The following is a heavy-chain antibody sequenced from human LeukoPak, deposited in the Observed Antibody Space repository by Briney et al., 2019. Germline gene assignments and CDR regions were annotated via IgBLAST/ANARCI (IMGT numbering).Heavy chain of an antibody. J-gene: IGHJ4*02. Sequence: GGSLRLSCAASGFTFSSYAMSWVRQAPGKGLEWVSAISGSGGSTYYADSVKGRFTISRDNSKNTLYLQMNSLRAEDTAVYCCAKVRYYYDSSGYSLTDYWGQGTLVTVSS. V-gene: IGHV3-23*01. CDR2: ISGSGGST. CDR1: GFTFSSYA. CDR3: AKVRYYYDSSGYSLTDY. D-gene: IGHD3-22*01.